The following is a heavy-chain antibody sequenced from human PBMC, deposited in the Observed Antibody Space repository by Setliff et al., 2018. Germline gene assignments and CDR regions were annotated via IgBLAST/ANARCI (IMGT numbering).Heavy chain of an antibody. V-gene: IGHV4-39*01. Sequence: SETLSLTCTVSGDSIARSYLYWGWIRQPPGKGLEWIATMYYSGKTFYIPSLQNRVTISADTSKNQFSLNLNSVTAADTAIYYCARGLNSESWTFRHWSQGILVTVSS. D-gene: IGHD1-26*01. J-gene: IGHJ4*02. CDR3: ARGLNSESWTFRH. CDR1: GDSIARSYLY. CDR2: MYYSGKT.